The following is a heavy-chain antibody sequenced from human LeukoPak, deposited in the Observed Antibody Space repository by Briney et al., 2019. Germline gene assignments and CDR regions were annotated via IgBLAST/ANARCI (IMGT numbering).Heavy chain of an antibody. J-gene: IGHJ6*03. CDR3: ARGTTTVTTNYYYMDV. V-gene: IGHV1-46*01. CDR1: GYTSTTFG. Sequence: ASVKVSCKASGYTSTTFGISWVRQAPGQGLEWMGVINPSGGRTSYAQKFQGRVTMTRDTSTSTVYMELSSLRSEDTAVYYCARGTTTVTTNYYYMDVWGKGTTVTISS. CDR2: INPSGGRT. D-gene: IGHD4-17*01.